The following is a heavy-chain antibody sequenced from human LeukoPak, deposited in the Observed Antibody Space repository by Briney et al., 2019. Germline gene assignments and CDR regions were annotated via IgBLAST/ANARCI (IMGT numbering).Heavy chain of an antibody. Sequence: SVKVSCKASGGTFSSYAISWVRQAPGQGLEWMGGIIPIFGTANYAQKFQGRVTITTNESTSTAYMELSRLRSDDTAVYYCAKVSGSGYYYDSSGYKAFDIWGQGTMVTVSS. D-gene: IGHD3-22*01. CDR3: AKVSGSGYYYDSSGYKAFDI. CDR2: IIPIFGTA. V-gene: IGHV1-69*05. J-gene: IGHJ3*02. CDR1: GGTFSSYA.